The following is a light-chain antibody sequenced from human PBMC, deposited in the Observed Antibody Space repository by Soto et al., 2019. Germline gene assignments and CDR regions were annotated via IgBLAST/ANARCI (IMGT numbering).Light chain of an antibody. CDR1: QSVSSSY. Sequence: DIVLRHSPCTLRLYPWERDILCFTASQSVSSSYLAWYQQKPGQAPRLLIYGASNRATGIPERFSGSGSGTDFTLTISSLEPEDFAVYYCQQYGTSPITFGQGTRLEI. CDR2: GAS. CDR3: QQYGTSPIT. V-gene: IGKV3-20*01. J-gene: IGKJ5*01.